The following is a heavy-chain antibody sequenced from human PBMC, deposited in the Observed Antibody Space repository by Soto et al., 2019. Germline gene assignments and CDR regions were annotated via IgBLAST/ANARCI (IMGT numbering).Heavy chain of an antibody. CDR3: VGSPRPTYSFDH. CDR1: GDSISSGGTY. D-gene: IGHD6-6*01. V-gene: IGHV4-31*03. CDR2: SYYRGST. J-gene: IGHJ4*02. Sequence: QVQLQESGPGLVKPSQTLSLTCTVSGDSISSGGTYWTWIRQHPGKGLEWIGNSYYRGSTNYNPSLKSRATISVDASKNHFSLKLSSVTAADTAVYYCVGSPRPTYSFDHWGQGTLVTVSS.